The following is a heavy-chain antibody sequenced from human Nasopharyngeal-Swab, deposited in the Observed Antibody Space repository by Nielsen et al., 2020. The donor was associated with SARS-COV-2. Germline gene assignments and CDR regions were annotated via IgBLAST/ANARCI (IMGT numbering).Heavy chain of an antibody. CDR2: IYYSGST. D-gene: IGHD3-3*01. V-gene: IGHV4-31*02. J-gene: IGHJ5*02. CDR3: ARVGLGRITIFGVVTRGGFDP. Sequence: WIRQPPGKGLEWIGYIYYSGSTYYNPSPKSRVTISVDTSKNQFSLKLSSVTAADTAVYYCARVGLGRITIFGVVTRGGFDPWGQGTLVTVSS.